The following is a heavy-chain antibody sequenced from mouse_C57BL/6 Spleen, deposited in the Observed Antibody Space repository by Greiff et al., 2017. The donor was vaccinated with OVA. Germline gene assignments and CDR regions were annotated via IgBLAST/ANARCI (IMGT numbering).Heavy chain of an antibody. Sequence: EVQLQQSGPELVKPGASVKIPCKASGYTFTDYNMDWVKQSHGTSLEWIGDINPNNGGTIYNQKFKGKATLTVDKSSSTAYMELRSLTSEDTAVYYCARSDYYGKLGYWGQGTTLTVSS. CDR2: INPNNGGT. D-gene: IGHD2-1*01. CDR3: ARSDYYGKLGY. V-gene: IGHV1-18*01. CDR1: GYTFTDYN. J-gene: IGHJ2*01.